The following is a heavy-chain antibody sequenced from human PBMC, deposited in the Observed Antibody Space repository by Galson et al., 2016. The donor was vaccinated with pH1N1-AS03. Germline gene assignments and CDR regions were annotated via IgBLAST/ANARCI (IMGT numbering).Heavy chain of an antibody. CDR1: GFTLSGYW. J-gene: IGHJ4*02. V-gene: IGHV3-7*01. CDR3: TRSAPRGGHEPFDF. Sequence: SLRLSCAASGFTLSGYWMTWVRQAPGKGLEWVANINQDESKKNYAVSVKGRFTISRDNAKNSMFLQMYSLRVEDTAVYFCTRSAPRGGHEPFDFWGQGTLVTVSP. CDR2: INQDESKK. D-gene: IGHD5-12*01.